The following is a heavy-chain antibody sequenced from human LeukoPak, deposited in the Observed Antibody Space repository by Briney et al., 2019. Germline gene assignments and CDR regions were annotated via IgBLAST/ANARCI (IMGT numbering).Heavy chain of an antibody. CDR2: ISYDGSNK. J-gene: IGHJ2*01. CDR1: GFTFSSYA. Sequence: GGSLRLSCAASGFTFSSYAMHWVRQAPGKGLEWVAVISYDGSNKYYADSVKGRFTISRDNSKNTLYLQMNSLRAEDTAVYYCAREGYGGNQNRYFDLWGRGTLVTVSS. V-gene: IGHV3-30-3*01. CDR3: AREGYGGNQNRYFDL. D-gene: IGHD4-23*01.